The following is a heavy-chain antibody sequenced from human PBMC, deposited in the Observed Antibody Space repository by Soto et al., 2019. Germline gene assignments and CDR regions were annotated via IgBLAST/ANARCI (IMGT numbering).Heavy chain of an antibody. V-gene: IGHV3-48*04. CDR2: ISSSGSTI. CDR3: ARRLTRITMIVVVMGAFDI. J-gene: IGHJ3*02. D-gene: IGHD3-22*01. CDR1: GFSFNNAW. Sequence: PGGSLRLSCAASGFSFNNAWMNWVRQAPGKGLEWVSYISSSGSTIYYADSVKGRFTITRANAKNSLYLQLNSLRAEDTAVYYCARRLTRITMIVVVMGAFDIWGQGAMVTVSS.